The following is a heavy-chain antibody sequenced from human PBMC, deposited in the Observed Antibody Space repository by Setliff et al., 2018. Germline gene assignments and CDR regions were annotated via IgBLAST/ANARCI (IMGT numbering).Heavy chain of an antibody. D-gene: IGHD3-10*01. J-gene: IGHJ6*02. V-gene: IGHV1-18*01. CDR2: ISAYNDNK. CDR1: GYSFTSYG. CDR3: ARVVYYASGSSLSYGMDV. Sequence: ASVKVSCKASGYSFTSYGISWVRQAPGQGLEWMGWISAYNDNKNYAQKFQGRVTMTTDTSTNTVFTELRSLRSDDTAMFYCARVVYYASGSSLSYGMDVWGQGTAVTVSS.